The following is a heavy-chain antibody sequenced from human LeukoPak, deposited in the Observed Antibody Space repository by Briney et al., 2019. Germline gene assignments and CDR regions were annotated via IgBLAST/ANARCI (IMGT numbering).Heavy chain of an antibody. Sequence: GGSLRLSCSVSGFTFSTYVTHWVRQAPGKGLEYVSAISSNGDNTYYADSVKGRFTISRDNSKNTLYLQMSSLRADDTAVYYCVRGTGYWGQGTLVTVSS. CDR2: ISSNGDNT. CDR1: GFTFSTYV. J-gene: IGHJ4*02. CDR3: VRGTGY. V-gene: IGHV3-64D*06.